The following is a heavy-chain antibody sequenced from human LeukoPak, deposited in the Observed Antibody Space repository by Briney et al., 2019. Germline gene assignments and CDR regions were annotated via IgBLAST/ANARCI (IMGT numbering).Heavy chain of an antibody. D-gene: IGHD6-25*01. V-gene: IGHV1-8*03. CDR3: ARTTSFTASGYDY. J-gene: IGHJ4*02. Sequence: ASVTVSCKPSGYTFTNYHIKWVRQATGQGLEWMGWMNPNNGDSGYAQKFQGRVTITRDTSISTSYMELRSLRSDDTAVYFCARTTSFTASGYDYWGQGTLVTVSS. CDR1: GYTFTNYH. CDR2: MNPNNGDS.